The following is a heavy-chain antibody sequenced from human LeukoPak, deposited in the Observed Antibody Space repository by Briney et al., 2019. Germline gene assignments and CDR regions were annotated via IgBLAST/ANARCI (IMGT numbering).Heavy chain of an antibody. D-gene: IGHD6-13*01. Sequence: PGGSLRLSCAASGFTFSSYSMNCVRQAPGKGLECVSSISSSSSSISYADSVKGRFTISRDNAKNSLYLQMNSLRAEDTAVYYCARDDYSSSWYETWGQGTLVTVSS. CDR2: ISSSSSSI. J-gene: IGHJ5*02. V-gene: IGHV3-21*01. CDR3: ARDDYSSSWYET. CDR1: GFTFSSYS.